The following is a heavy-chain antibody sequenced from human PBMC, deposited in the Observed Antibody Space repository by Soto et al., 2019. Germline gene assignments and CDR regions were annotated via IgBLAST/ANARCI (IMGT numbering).Heavy chain of an antibody. CDR1: GFTFSSYG. Sequence: WGSLRLSCAASGFTFSSYGMHWVRQAPGKGLEWVAVISYDGSNKYYADSVKGRFTISRDNSKNTLYLQMNSLRAEDTAVYYCAKESLFDWHIPGGMDVWGQGTTVTVSS. V-gene: IGHV3-30*18. CDR3: AKESLFDWHIPGGMDV. D-gene: IGHD3-9*01. CDR2: ISYDGSNK. J-gene: IGHJ6*02.